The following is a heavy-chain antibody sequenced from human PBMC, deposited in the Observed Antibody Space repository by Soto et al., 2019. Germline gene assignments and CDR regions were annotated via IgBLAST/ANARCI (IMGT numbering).Heavy chain of an antibody. CDR2: IIPIFGTA. Sequence: SVKGSCKASGGTFSSYAISWVRQAPGQGLEWMGGIIPIFGTANYAQKFQGRVTITADESTSTAYMELSSLRSEDTAVYYCARGYSSSWPYYYGMDVWGQGTTVTVSS. CDR1: GGTFSSYA. J-gene: IGHJ6*02. D-gene: IGHD6-13*01. CDR3: ARGYSSSWPYYYGMDV. V-gene: IGHV1-69*13.